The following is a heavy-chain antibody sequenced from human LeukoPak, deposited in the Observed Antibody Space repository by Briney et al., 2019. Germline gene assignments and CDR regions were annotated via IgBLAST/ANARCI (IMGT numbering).Heavy chain of an antibody. J-gene: IGHJ4*02. CDR2: ISGSGVST. Sequence: GGSLRLSCAASGFRFSSYAMSWVRQAPGKGLEWVSAISGSGVSTYYADSVKGRFTVSRDNSKNTLYLQMNNLRAEDTAVYYCARDGVAMGGSTFFDSWGQGTLVTVS. V-gene: IGHV3-23*01. CDR3: ARDGVAMGGSTFFDS. CDR1: GFRFSSYA. D-gene: IGHD1-26*01.